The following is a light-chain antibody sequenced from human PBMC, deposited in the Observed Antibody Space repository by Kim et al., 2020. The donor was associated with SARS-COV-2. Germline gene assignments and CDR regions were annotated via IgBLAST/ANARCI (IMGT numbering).Light chain of an antibody. CDR3: QQYGTSPCT. J-gene: IGKJ2*02. V-gene: IGKV3-20*01. CDR2: DAS. Sequence: LSPGETATLSCRASQSVASNYLAWYQQKPGQAPRLLIFDASTRATGISDRFSGSGSGTDFSLTISRLEPDDFAVYYCQQYGTSPCTFGQGTKLEIK. CDR1: QSVASNY.